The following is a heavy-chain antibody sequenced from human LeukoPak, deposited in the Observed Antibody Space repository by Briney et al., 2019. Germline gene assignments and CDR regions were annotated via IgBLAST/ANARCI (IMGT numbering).Heavy chain of an antibody. CDR1: GFTFSSYN. V-gene: IGHV3-21*01. J-gene: IGHJ6*03. CDR2: ITSGSSYI. Sequence: PGGSLRLSCAASGFTFSSYNMNWVRQAPGKGLEWVSSITSGSSYIYYADSVKGRFTISRDNAKNSLYLQMNSLRAEDTAVYYCARDPYSGSYGNYYYYFMDVWGKGTTVTVSS. D-gene: IGHD1-26*01. CDR3: ARDPYSGSYGNYYYYFMDV.